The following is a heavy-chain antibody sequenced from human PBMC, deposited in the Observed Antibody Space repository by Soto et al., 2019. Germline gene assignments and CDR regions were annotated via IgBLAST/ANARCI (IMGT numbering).Heavy chain of an antibody. CDR1: GDSVSSNSAA. J-gene: IGHJ6*02. D-gene: IGHD1-1*01. V-gene: IGHV6-1*01. CDR2: TYYRSKWYN. CDR3: ARDLEGALHTVPYYYNYGMDV. Sequence: PSQTLYLTCAITGDSVSSNSAAWNWIRQSPSRGLEWLGRTYYRSKWYNDYAVSVKSRITINPDTSKNQFSLQLNSVTPEDTAVYYCARDLEGALHTVPYYYNYGMDVWGQGTTVTVSS.